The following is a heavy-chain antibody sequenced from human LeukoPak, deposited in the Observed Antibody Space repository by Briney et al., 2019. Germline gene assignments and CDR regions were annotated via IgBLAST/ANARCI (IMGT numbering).Heavy chain of an antibody. Sequence: ASVKVSCKASGYTFTSYYMHWVRQAPGQGLEWMGIINPSGGSTSYAQKFQGRVTMTTDTSTSTAYMELRSLRSDDTAVYYCARDGPEMTTVTNYYYYGMDVWGQGTTVTVSS. CDR3: ARDGPEMTTVTNYYYYGMDV. CDR2: INPSGGST. J-gene: IGHJ6*02. V-gene: IGHV1-46*01. D-gene: IGHD4-17*01. CDR1: GYTFTSYY.